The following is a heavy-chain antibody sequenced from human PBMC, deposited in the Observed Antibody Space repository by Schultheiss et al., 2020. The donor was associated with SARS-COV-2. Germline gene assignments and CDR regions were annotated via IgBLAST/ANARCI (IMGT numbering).Heavy chain of an antibody. D-gene: IGHD1-26*01. CDR2: ISYDGSNK. CDR1: GFTFSSYG. CDR3: ARDTQLGGIVGAADFDY. J-gene: IGHJ4*02. Sequence: GGSLRLSCAASGFTFSSYGMHWVRQAPGKGLEWVAVISYDGSNKYYADSVKGRFTISRDNSKNTLYLQMNSLRAEDTAVYYCARDTQLGGIVGAADFDYWGQGTLVTV. V-gene: IGHV3-30*03.